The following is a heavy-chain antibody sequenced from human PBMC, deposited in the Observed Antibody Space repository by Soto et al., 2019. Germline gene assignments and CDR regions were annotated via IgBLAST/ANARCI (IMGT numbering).Heavy chain of an antibody. J-gene: IGHJ4*02. CDR3: ARAQGYSGYDGLSN. V-gene: IGHV1-69*12. D-gene: IGHD5-12*01. CDR1: GGTFSSYA. Sequence: QVQLVQSGAEVKKPGSSVKVSCKASGGTFSSYAISWVRQAPGPGLEWMGGIIPIFGTANYAQKFQGRVTITADESTSTAYMELSSLRSEDTAVYYCARAQGYSGYDGLSNWGQGTLVTVSS. CDR2: IIPIFGTA.